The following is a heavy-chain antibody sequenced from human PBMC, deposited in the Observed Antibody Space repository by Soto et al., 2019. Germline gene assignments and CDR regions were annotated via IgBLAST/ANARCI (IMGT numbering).Heavy chain of an antibody. Sequence: GGSLRLSCAASGFTFSNAWMSWVRQAPGKGLEWVGRIKSKTDGGTTDYAAPVKGRFTISRDDSKNTLYLQMNSLKTEDTAVYYCTKSDYDFWSGYLRAFDIWGQGTMVTVSS. CDR2: IKSKTDGGTT. CDR3: TKSDYDFWSGYLRAFDI. V-gene: IGHV3-15*01. D-gene: IGHD3-3*01. J-gene: IGHJ3*02. CDR1: GFTFSNAW.